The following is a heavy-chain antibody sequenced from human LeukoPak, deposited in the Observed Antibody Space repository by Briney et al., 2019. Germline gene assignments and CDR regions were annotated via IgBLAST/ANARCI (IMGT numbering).Heavy chain of an antibody. CDR2: INHSGST. D-gene: IGHD2-15*01. V-gene: IGHV4-34*01. CDR1: GGSFSGYY. J-gene: IGHJ4*02. CDR3: ASFGPHSLFDY. Sequence: PSETLSLTCAVYGGSFSGYYWSWIRQPPGKGLEWIGEINHSGSTNYNPSLKSRVTISVDTSKNQFSLKLSSVTAADTAVYYCASFGPHSLFDYWGQGTLVTVPS.